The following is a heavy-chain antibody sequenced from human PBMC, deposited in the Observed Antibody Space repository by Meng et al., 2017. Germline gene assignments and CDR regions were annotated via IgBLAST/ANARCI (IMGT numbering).Heavy chain of an antibody. J-gene: IGHJ4*02. CDR3: ARDEDISAAGKLFGDY. Sequence: QGQLGQSGAEVKKAGASVKVSCKPSGYNFPDYYIHWVRRAPGQGLEWMGRINPKSGDTHYAQKFQARVTMTGDTSISTAYMELSGLRSDDTAMYYCARDEDISAAGKLFGDYWGQGTLVTVSS. CDR1: GYNFPDYY. V-gene: IGHV1-2*06. CDR2: INPKSGDT. D-gene: IGHD6-25*01.